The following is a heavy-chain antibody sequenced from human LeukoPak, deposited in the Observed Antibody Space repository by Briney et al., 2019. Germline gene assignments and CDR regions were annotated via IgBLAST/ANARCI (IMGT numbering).Heavy chain of an antibody. Sequence: GGSLRLSCAASGFTFSGPVIHWVRQASGKGLEWVGRIRTKTDDYATAYAASVKGRFTISRDDSKNMAYLQMNSLKTEDTAVYYCTRPSELLGIYYYYYVDVWGKGTTVTVSS. CDR3: TRPSELLGIYYYYYVDV. J-gene: IGHJ6*03. D-gene: IGHD3-10*01. CDR2: IRTKTDDYAT. CDR1: GFTFSGPV. V-gene: IGHV3-73*01.